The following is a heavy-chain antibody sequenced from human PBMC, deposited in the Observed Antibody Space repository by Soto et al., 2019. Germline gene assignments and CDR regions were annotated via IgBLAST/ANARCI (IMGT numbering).Heavy chain of an antibody. CDR2: INAGNGNT. CDR3: ARAVAVAADFDY. V-gene: IGHV1-3*01. CDR1: GYTFTSYD. J-gene: IGHJ4*02. D-gene: IGHD6-19*01. Sequence: GASVKVSCTASGYTFTSYDINWVRHAPGQRLEWMGWINAGNGNTKYSQKFQGRVTITRDTSASTAYMELSSLRSEDTAVYYCARAVAVAADFDYWGQGTLVTVSS.